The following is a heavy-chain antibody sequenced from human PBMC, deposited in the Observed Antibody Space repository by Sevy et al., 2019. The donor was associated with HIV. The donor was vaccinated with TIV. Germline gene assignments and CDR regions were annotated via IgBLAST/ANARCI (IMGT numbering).Heavy chain of an antibody. J-gene: IGHJ4*02. D-gene: IGHD6-13*01. CDR1: GFIFVSYA. Sequence: GGSLRLSCAASGFIFVSYAMNWVRQAPGKGLEWVAVISYDGSHKYYADSVKGRFTISRDSSKNTLYLQMHSLRTDDTAVYYCARDPGSSWSSFDYWGQGTLVTVSS. V-gene: IGHV3-30-3*01. CDR3: ARDPGSSWSSFDY. CDR2: ISYDGSHK.